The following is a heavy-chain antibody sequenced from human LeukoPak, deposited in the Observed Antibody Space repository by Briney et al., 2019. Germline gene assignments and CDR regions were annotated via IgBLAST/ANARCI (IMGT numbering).Heavy chain of an antibody. CDR1: GGTFSSYA. J-gene: IGHJ6*02. CDR2: IIPILGIA. Sequence: SVKVSCKASGGTFSSYAISWVRQAPGQGLEWMGRIIPILGIANYAQKFQGRVTITADKSMSTAYMELSSLRSEDTAVYYCARDLDEYGMDVWGQGTTVTVSS. CDR3: ARDLDEYGMDV. V-gene: IGHV1-69*04.